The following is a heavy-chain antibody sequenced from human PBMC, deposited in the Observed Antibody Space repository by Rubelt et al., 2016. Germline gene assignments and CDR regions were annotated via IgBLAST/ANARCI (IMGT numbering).Heavy chain of an antibody. CDR3: AREGSSWYIDQ. J-gene: IGHJ4*02. Sequence: EVQLVESGGGLVQPGGSLRLSCAASGFTFSSYEMNWVRQGPGKGLEWVANIKQDESEKNYVDTVKGRFTISRDNAKNSRYLQMNSLRAEDTAVYYCAREGSSWYIDQWGQGTLVTVSS. CDR1: GFTFSSYE. CDR2: IKQDESEK. V-gene: IGHV3-7*01. D-gene: IGHD6-13*01.